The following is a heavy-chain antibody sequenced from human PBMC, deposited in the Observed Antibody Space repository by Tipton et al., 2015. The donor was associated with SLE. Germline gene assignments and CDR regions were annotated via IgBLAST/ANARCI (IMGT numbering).Heavy chain of an antibody. CDR3: ATWPGNFFDY. Sequence: TLSLTCTVSGGSISTFYWGWIRQPPGKGLEWIGSIYYSGSTYYNPSLNSRVTISVDTSKSQFSLKLSSVTAADTAVYYCATWPGNFFDYWGQGTLVTVSS. D-gene: IGHD3-10*01. J-gene: IGHJ4*02. CDR1: GGSISTFY. V-gene: IGHV4-39*01. CDR2: IYYSGST.